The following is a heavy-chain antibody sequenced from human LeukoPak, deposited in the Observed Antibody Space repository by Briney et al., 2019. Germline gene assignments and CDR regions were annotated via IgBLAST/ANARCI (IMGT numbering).Heavy chain of an antibody. D-gene: IGHD3-10*01. J-gene: IGHJ6*02. CDR2: IYTSGTA. Sequence: SETLSLTCTVSGGSMSSYYWSWIRQPAGKGLEWIGRIYTSGTANYNPSLKSRVTMSVDTSKNQFSLKLSSVTAADTAVYYCARDVGMVRGEKNYYSYYGMDVWGQGTTVTVSS. V-gene: IGHV4-4*07. CDR3: ARDVGMVRGEKNYYSYYGMDV. CDR1: GGSMSSYY.